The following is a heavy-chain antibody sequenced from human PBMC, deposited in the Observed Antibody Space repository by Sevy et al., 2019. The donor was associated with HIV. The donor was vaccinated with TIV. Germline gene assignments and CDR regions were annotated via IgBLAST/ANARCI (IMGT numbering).Heavy chain of an antibody. V-gene: IGHV3-33*01. CDR1: GFTFRSFS. Sequence: GGSLRLSCSASGFTFRSFSMHWVRQAPGKGLEWVAAIWYDGRTKQYADSVKGRFTISRDNSKNMLNLAMNSLRAEDTGLFFCGRGSARVIVPTAGFDSWGQGTVVTVSS. D-gene: IGHD1-1*01. J-gene: IGHJ5*01. CDR2: IWYDGRTK. CDR3: GRGSARVIVPTAGFDS.